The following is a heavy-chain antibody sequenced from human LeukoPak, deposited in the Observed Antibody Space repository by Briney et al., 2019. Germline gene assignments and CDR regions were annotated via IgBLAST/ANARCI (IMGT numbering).Heavy chain of an antibody. Sequence: SVKVSCKASGGTFSSYAISWVRQAPGQGLEWMGGIIPIFGTANYAQKFQGRVTITADESTSTAYMELSSLRSEDTAVYYCARGHPTGTGSTGHAFDIWGQGTMVTVSS. D-gene: IGHD1-1*01. CDR2: IIPIFGTA. CDR3: ARGHPTGTGSTGHAFDI. J-gene: IGHJ3*02. V-gene: IGHV1-69*13. CDR1: GGTFSSYA.